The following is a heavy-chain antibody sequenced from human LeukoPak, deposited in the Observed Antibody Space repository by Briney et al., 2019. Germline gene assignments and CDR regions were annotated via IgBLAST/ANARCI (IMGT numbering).Heavy chain of an antibody. Sequence: GGSLRLSCATSGFTFSRYSMNWVRQAPGKGLEWGSSISSSNSYINYADSVKGRFTIPRDNAKNSLYLQMNSLRAEDTAVYYCARAEGDYLNYYGMDVWGQGTTVTVSS. J-gene: IGHJ6*02. V-gene: IGHV3-21*01. D-gene: IGHD4-17*01. CDR2: ISSSNSYI. CDR1: GFTFSRYS. CDR3: ARAEGDYLNYYGMDV.